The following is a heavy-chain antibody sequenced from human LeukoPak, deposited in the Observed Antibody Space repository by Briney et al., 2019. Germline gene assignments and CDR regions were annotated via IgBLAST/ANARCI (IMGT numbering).Heavy chain of an antibody. CDR3: ARETTISGGIAVAGPQSYIYYMDV. CDR2: IKLDGSEK. CDR1: GFTFSSYW. D-gene: IGHD6-19*01. V-gene: IGHV3-7*01. Sequence: GGSLRLSCAASGFTFSSYWMSWVRQAPGKGLEWVANIKLDGSEKYYVDSVKGRFTISRDNAKKSLYLQMNSLRDEDTAVYYCARETTISGGIAVAGPQSYIYYMDVWGKGTTVTISS. J-gene: IGHJ6*03.